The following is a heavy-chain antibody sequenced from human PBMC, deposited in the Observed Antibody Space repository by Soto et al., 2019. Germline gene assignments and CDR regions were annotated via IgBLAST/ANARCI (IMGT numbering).Heavy chain of an antibody. V-gene: IGHV4-4*07. D-gene: IGHD3-3*01. CDR2: IDTSGST. Sequence: QGQLQESGPGLVKPSEPLSLTCTVSGVYIRNYYCNCILQPAGKGLEWIGRIDTSGSTNYNPSLKGRVTMSVDTSKQELSLKLSSVTAEDTALYYCARGGQDCWSGTFDSWGRGALVTVSS. CDR3: ARGGQDCWSGTFDS. CDR1: GVYIRNYY. J-gene: IGHJ4*02.